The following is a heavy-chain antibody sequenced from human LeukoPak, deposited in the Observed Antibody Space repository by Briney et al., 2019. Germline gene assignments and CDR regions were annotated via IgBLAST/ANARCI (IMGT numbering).Heavy chain of an antibody. CDR2: INPNSGGT. D-gene: IGHD6-13*01. V-gene: IGHV1-2*02. J-gene: IGHJ4*02. CDR3: ARSSIAAAGSDY. Sequence: ASVKVSCKASGYTFTGYYMHWVRQAPGQGLEWMGWINPNSGGTNYAQKFQGRVTMTRDTSISTAYMELSRLRSDDTAVYYCARSSIAAAGSDYWGQGTLVTVSS. CDR1: GYTFTGYY.